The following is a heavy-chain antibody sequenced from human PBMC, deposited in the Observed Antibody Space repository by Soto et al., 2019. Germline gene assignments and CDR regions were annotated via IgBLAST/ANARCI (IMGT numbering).Heavy chain of an antibody. CDR1: GYTFTSYY. D-gene: IGHD3-16*01. V-gene: IGHV1-46*01. J-gene: IGHJ6*02. Sequence: GASVKVSCKASGYTFTSYYMHWVRQAPGQGLEWMGIINPSGGSTKYAQKFQGRVTMTTDTSTSTVYMDLRSLRSDDTAVYYCAREGEMPYYYYGLDVWGQGTTVTVSS. CDR2: INPSGGST. CDR3: AREGEMPYYYYGLDV.